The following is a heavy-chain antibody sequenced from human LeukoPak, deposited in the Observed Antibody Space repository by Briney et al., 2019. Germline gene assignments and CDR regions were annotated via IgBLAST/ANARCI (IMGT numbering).Heavy chain of an antibody. J-gene: IGHJ4*02. CDR2: ISSGGTYI. D-gene: IGHD5-24*01. CDR1: GFTFSDHY. V-gene: IGHV3-21*01. CDR3: ARVSGKWLQYYFDY. Sequence: GGSLRLSCAASGFTFSDHYMDWVRQAPGKGLEWVSSISSGGTYIYYADSVKGRFTISRDNAKSSLYLQMNSLRAEDTAVYYCARVSGKWLQYYFDYWGQGTLVTVSS.